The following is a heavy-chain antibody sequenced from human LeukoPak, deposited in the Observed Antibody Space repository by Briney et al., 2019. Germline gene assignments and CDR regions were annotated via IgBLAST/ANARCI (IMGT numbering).Heavy chain of an antibody. CDR3: ARGAPLGYCSGGSCYNKYGFDP. CDR2: INPSGGST. D-gene: IGHD2-15*01. V-gene: IGHV1-46*01. Sequence: ASVKVSCKASGYTFTSYYMHWVRQAPGQGLEWMGIINPSGGSTSYAQKFQGRVTMTRDTSTSTVYMELSSLRSEDTAVYYCARGAPLGYCSGGSCYNKYGFDPWSQGTLVTVSS. J-gene: IGHJ5*02. CDR1: GYTFTSYY.